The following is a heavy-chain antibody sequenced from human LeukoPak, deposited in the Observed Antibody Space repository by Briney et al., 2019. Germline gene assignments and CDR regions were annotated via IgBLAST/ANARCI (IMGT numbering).Heavy chain of an antibody. CDR3: ARAGDYGDYGMDV. D-gene: IGHD4-17*01. CDR1: GFTFSSYA. Sequence: PGGSLRLSCAASGFTFSSYAMHWVRQAPGKGLEWVAVISYDGSNKYYADSVKGRFTISRDNAKNSLYLQMNSLRGEDTALYYCARAGDYGDYGMDVWGQGTTVTVSS. J-gene: IGHJ6*02. CDR2: ISYDGSNK. V-gene: IGHV3-30*07.